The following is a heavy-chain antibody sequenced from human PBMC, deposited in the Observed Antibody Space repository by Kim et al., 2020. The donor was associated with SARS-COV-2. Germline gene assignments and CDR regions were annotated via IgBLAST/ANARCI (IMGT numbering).Heavy chain of an antibody. V-gene: IGHV4-4*07. CDR3: ARDSLFVVPAARGNGWFDP. CDR2: IYTSGST. Sequence: SETLSLTCTVSGGSISSYYWSWIRQPAGKGLEWIGRIYTSGSTNYNPSLKSRVTMSVDTSKNQFSLKLSSVTAADTAVYYCARDSLFVVPAARGNGWFDPWGQGTLVTVSS. CDR1: GGSISSYY. D-gene: IGHD2-2*01. J-gene: IGHJ5*02.